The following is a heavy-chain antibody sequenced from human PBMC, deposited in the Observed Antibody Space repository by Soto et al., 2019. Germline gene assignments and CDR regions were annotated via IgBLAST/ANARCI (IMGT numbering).Heavy chain of an antibody. J-gene: IGHJ6*02. V-gene: IGHV1-2*04. D-gene: IGHD6-13*01. CDR3: ARGQQLVLHYYGMDV. Sequence: ASVKVSCKASGYTFTGYYMHWVRQAPGQGLEWMGWINPNSGGTNYAQKFQGWVTMTRDTSISTAYMELSRLRSDDTAVYYCARGQQLVLHYYGMDVWGQGTTVTVSS. CDR1: GYTFTGYY. CDR2: INPNSGGT.